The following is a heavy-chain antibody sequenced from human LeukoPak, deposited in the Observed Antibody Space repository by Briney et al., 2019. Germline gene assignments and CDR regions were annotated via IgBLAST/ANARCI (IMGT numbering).Heavy chain of an antibody. CDR1: GFTFSSYS. V-gene: IGHV3-21*04. J-gene: IGHJ4*02. CDR2: ISSSSYT. Sequence: KPGGSLRLSCAASGFTFSSYSMNWVRQAPGKGLEWVSSISSSSYTYYADSVKGRFTISRDNSKNTLYLQMSSLRADDTAMYYCAKLILGARSLFDFRGQGILVTVSS. CDR3: AKLILGARSLFDF. D-gene: IGHD1-26*01.